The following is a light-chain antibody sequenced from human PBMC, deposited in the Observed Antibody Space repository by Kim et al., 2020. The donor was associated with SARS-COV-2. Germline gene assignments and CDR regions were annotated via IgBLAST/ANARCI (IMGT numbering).Light chain of an antibody. J-gene: IGKJ2*01. CDR1: KSNSMW. V-gene: IGKV1-5*03. CDR3: QQYDNY. Sequence: SSLSAAEGDRVTINCRASKSNSMWLAWYQQKPGKAPKLLISKASSLQSGVPSRFSGSGSGTQFTLNISSLQPDDFGTYYCQQYDNYFGQGTKLEI. CDR2: KAS.